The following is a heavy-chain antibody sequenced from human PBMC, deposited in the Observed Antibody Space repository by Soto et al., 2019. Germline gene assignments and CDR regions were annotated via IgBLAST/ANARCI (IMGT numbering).Heavy chain of an antibody. D-gene: IGHD2-2*01. V-gene: IGHV3-23*01. Sequence: PGGSLRLSCAASGFTFSSYAMSWVRQAPGKGLEWVSAISGSGGSTYYADSVKGRFTISRDNSKNTLYLQMNSLRAEDTAVYYCEKWSAVPAAMANYYYYYGMDVWGQGTTVTVSS. CDR2: ISGSGGST. CDR3: EKWSAVPAAMANYYYYYGMDV. J-gene: IGHJ6*02. CDR1: GFTFSSYA.